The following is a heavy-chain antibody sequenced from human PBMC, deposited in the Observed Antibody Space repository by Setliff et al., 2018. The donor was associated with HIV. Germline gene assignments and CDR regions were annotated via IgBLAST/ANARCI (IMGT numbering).Heavy chain of an antibody. V-gene: IGHV4-61*05. J-gene: IGHJ4*01. CDR1: GGSISSSSYY. CDR2: IYYSGST. CDR3: ARAPSLDTTPLPRSHXXLDX. D-gene: IGHD5-18*01. Sequence: KPSETLSLTCTVSGGSISSSSYYWGWIRQPPGKGLEWIGYIYYSGSTNYNPSLKSRVTISVDTSKNQFSLKLSSVTAADTAVYYCARAPSLDTTPLPRSHXXLDXWGXGXLVTVSS.